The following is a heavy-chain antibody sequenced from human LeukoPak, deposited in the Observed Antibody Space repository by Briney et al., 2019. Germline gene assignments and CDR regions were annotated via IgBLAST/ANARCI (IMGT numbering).Heavy chain of an antibody. CDR1: GGSISGSSYY. CDR3: ARLTSGWYVIY. CDR2: IYYTGNT. Sequence: SETLSLTCTVSGGSISGSSYYWGWIRQPPGKGLEWIGSIYYTGNTYYNPSLNSRVTISVDTSKNQFSLKLSSVTDADTAIYYCARLTSGWYVIYWGQGTLVTVSS. J-gene: IGHJ4*02. D-gene: IGHD6-19*01. V-gene: IGHV4-39*01.